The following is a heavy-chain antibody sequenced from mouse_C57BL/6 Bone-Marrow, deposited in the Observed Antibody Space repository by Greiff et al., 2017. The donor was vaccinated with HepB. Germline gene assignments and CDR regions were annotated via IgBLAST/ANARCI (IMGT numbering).Heavy chain of an antibody. Sequence: EVQLQESGPGLVKPSQSLSLTCSVTGYSITSGYYWNWIRQFPGNKLEWMGSISYDGSNNYNPSLKNRIPITRDTSKNQLFLKLNSVTTEDTATYYCARDDYSNSFAYWGQGTLVTVSA. CDR1: GYSITSGYY. J-gene: IGHJ3*01. CDR2: ISYDGSN. V-gene: IGHV3-6*01. CDR3: ARDDYSNSFAY. D-gene: IGHD2-5*01.